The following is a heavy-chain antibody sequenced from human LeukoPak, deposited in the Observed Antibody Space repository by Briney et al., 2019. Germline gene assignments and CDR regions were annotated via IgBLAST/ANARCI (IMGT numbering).Heavy chain of an antibody. CDR3: ARVYDYGGDFDY. D-gene: IGHD4-23*01. V-gene: IGHV3-21*01. CDR1: GFTFSSYA. CDR2: ISSSSSYI. J-gene: IGHJ4*02. Sequence: GGSLRLSCAASGFTFSSYAMNWVRQAPGKGLEWVSSISSSSSYIYYADSVKGRFTISRDNSTNTLYLQMNRLRAEDTAVYYCARVYDYGGDFDYWGQGTLVTVSS.